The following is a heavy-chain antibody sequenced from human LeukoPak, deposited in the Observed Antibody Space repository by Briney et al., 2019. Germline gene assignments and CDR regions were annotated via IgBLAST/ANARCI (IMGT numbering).Heavy chain of an antibody. Sequence: PGGSLRLSCAASGFTFSSYAMSWVRQAPGKGLEWVSAISGSGGSTYYADSVKGRFTISRDNSKNTLCLQMNSLRAEDTAVYYCAKNLWFGELFLDYWGQGTLVTVSS. J-gene: IGHJ4*02. V-gene: IGHV3-23*01. CDR2: ISGSGGST. D-gene: IGHD3-10*01. CDR1: GFTFSSYA. CDR3: AKNLWFGELFLDY.